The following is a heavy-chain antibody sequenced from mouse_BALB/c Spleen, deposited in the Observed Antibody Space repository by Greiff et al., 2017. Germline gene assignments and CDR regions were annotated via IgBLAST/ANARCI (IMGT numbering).Heavy chain of an antibody. Sequence: EVKLVESGGGLVKPGGSLKLSCAASGFTFSSYAMSWVRQTPEKRLEWVASISSGGSTYYPDSVKGRFTISRDNARNILYLQMSSLRSEDTAMYYCARGPGYDYEAWFAYWGQGTLVTVSA. CDR3: ARGPGYDYEAWFAY. CDR1: GFTFSSYA. V-gene: IGHV5-6-5*01. CDR2: ISSGGST. D-gene: IGHD2-4*01. J-gene: IGHJ3*01.